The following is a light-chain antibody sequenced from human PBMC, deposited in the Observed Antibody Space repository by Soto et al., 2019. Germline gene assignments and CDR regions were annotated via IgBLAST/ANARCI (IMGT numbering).Light chain of an antibody. V-gene: IGKV3-20*01. CDR2: GAS. CDR1: QSVSSNY. Sequence: EIVLTQSPGTLSVSPGERVTLSCRASQSVSSNYLAWYQQRPGQAPRLLIFGASYRATGIPDRFSGCGSGTDFTLTISRLEPEDFAVYYCQQYSNSPPEFTFGPGTKVDTK. J-gene: IGKJ3*01. CDR3: QQYSNSPPEFT.